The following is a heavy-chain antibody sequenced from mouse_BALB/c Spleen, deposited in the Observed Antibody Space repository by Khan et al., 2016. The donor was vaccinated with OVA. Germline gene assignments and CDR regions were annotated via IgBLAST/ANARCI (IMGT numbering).Heavy chain of an antibody. J-gene: IGHJ3*01. CDR3: ARNPFAY. CDR1: GYTFTSYW. V-gene: IGHV1-52*01. Sequence: VQLQQSGAELVRPGASVKLSCEASGYTFTSYWMNWVKQSPEQGLEWIGRIDPYDSETHYNQNFKDKAILTVDKSSSTAYMQLSSLTSEDSAAYFCARNPFAYWGQGTLVTVSA. CDR2: IDPYDSET.